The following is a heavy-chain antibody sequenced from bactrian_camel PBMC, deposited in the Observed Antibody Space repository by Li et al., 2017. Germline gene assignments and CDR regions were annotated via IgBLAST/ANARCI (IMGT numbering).Heavy chain of an antibody. V-gene: IGHV3S55*01. J-gene: IGHJ4*01. D-gene: IGHD4*01. CDR2: LGDDGST. Sequence: VESGGGSAQIGGSLRLSCVVSGDHRMVAWFRTAPGTTREGVAGLGDDGSTSYAEFAEGRFTISRDNAKNTLYLHMNSLKYEDTAVYYCASLSAVASTSMKSHWGQGTQVTVS. CDR1: GDHRMV. CDR3: ASLSAVASTSMKSH.